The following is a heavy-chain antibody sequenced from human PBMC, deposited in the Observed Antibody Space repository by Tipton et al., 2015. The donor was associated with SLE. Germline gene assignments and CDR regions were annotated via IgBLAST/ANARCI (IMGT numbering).Heavy chain of an antibody. V-gene: IGHV4-59*12. CDR1: GGSISGYY. J-gene: IGHJ1*01. CDR3: ATGYDFQTGWFQH. D-gene: IGHD5-12*01. Sequence: TLSLTCTVSGGSISGYYWSWVRQPPGQGLEWIGYIHYRGSTNYNPSLKSRVTISLDTSKNQFSLKLSSVTAADTAVYYCATGYDFQTGWFQHWGQGTLVTVSS. CDR2: IHYRGST.